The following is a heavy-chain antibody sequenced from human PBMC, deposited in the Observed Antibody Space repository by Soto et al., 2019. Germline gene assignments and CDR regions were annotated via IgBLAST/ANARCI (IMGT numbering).Heavy chain of an antibody. CDR3: AKDSQSVSVSAARVYGMDV. CDR2: LSDNGGHT. Sequence: EVQLLESGGGLVQPGGSLRLSCAGSGFTFSSYAMTWVRQAPGKGLEWVSTLSDNGGHTDYADSVKGRFTVSRDNPKNTLYLQMHSLRAEDTAVYFCAKDSQSVSVSAARVYGMDVWGQGTTVTVS. V-gene: IGHV3-23*01. J-gene: IGHJ6*02. D-gene: IGHD2-2*01. CDR1: GFTFSSYA.